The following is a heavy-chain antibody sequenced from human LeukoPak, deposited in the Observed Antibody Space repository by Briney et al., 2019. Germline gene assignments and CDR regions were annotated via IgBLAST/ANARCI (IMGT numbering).Heavy chain of an antibody. D-gene: IGHD3-10*01. J-gene: IGHJ4*02. CDR2: ISYDGSNK. CDR1: AFTFSSYG. V-gene: IGHV3-30*18. Sequence: PGRSLRLSCAASAFTFSSYGMHWVRQAPGKGLEWVAVISYDGSNKYYADSVKGRFTISRDNSKNTLYLQMNSLRAEDTAVYYCAKDPYGSGSYYPDYWGQGTLVTVSS. CDR3: AKDPYGSGSYYPDY.